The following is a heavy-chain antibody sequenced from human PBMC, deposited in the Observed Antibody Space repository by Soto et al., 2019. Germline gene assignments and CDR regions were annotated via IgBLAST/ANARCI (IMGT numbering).Heavy chain of an antibody. CDR3: ARDKDRQQLGGNYYYIXXV. J-gene: IGHJ6*04. CDR2: IIPIFPTP. D-gene: IGHD3-3*02. Sequence: QVQLVQSGAEVKKPGSSVKISCKASGGTFRTNAFSWVRQAPGQGLEWMGGIIPIFPTPDYAQKFQGRVTIXADESTTTTYMELSSLRSEDTATYYCARDKDRQQLGGNYYYIXXVXXXGXXVTVXS. CDR1: GGTFRTNA. V-gene: IGHV1-69*12.